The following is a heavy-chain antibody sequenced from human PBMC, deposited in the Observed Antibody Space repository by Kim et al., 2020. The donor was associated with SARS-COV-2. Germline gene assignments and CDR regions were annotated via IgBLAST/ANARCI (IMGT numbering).Heavy chain of an antibody. D-gene: IGHD6-13*01. J-gene: IGHJ6*02. CDR3: ASDKYSSSWYYGMDV. CDR1: GFTFSSYG. Sequence: GGSLRLSCAASGFTFSSYGMHWVRQAPGKGLEWVAVISYDGSNKYYADSVKGRFTISRDNSKNTLYLQMNSLRAEDTAVYYCASDKYSSSWYYGMDVWG. V-gene: IGHV3-30*03. CDR2: ISYDGSNK.